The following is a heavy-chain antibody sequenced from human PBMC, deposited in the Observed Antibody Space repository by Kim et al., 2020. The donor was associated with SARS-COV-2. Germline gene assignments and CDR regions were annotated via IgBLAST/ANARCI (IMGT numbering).Heavy chain of an antibody. Sequence: GGSLRLSCAASGFTFSSYSMNWVRQAPGKGLEWVSYLSSGSTYIYYADSVKGRFTMSRDNAKNSLYLQMNSLRAEDTAVYYCANSPAVNDHWGQGTLVTV. V-gene: IGHV3-21*01. J-gene: IGHJ4*02. CDR1: GFTFSSYS. CDR2: LSSGSTYI. CDR3: ANSPAVNDH. D-gene: IGHD4-4*01.